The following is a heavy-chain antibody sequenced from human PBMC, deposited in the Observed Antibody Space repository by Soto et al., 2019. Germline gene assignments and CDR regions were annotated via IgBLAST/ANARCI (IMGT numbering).Heavy chain of an antibody. J-gene: IGHJ5*02. D-gene: IGHD3-9*01. CDR2: MNPNSGNT. CDR1: GYTFTSYD. Sequence: QVQLVQSGAEVKKPGASVKVSCKASGYTFTSYDINWVRQATGQGLEWMGWMNPNSGNTGYAQKFQGRVTMTRNTSXNTAYMELSSLRSEDTAVYYCARVRSSILRYFGFDPWGQGTLVTVSS. CDR3: ARVRSSILRYFGFDP. V-gene: IGHV1-8*01.